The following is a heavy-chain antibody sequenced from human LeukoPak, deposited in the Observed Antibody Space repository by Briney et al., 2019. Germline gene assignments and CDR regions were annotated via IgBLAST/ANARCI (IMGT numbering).Heavy chain of an antibody. Sequence: PGGSLRLSCAASGFTFSSHAMSWVRQAPGKGLEWGSTISDTGGATDYADSVKGRFTISRDNSKNTLYLQMKSLRAEDTAVYYCATRSNNGRSLYYGTDVWGQGTTVTVSS. J-gene: IGHJ6*02. CDR3: ATRSNNGRSLYYGTDV. D-gene: IGHD2-8*01. CDR1: GFTFSSHA. V-gene: IGHV3-23*01. CDR2: ISDTGGAT.